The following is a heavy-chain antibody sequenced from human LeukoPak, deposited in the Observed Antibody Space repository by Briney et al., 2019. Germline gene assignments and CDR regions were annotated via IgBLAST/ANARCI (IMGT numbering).Heavy chain of an antibody. J-gene: IGHJ4*02. D-gene: IGHD3-22*01. CDR3: ARAFTMISDYFDY. Sequence: SETLSLTCTVSGGSLSSYYWSWIRQPPGKGLEWIGYIYYSGSTNYNPSLTSQVTISVDASKNQFSLKLSSVTAADTAVYYFARAFTMISDYFDYWGQGTLVTVSS. CDR1: GGSLSSYY. CDR2: IYYSGST. V-gene: IGHV4-59*01.